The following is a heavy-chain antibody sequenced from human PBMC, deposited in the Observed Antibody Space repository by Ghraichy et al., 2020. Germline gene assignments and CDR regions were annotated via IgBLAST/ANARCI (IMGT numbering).Heavy chain of an antibody. CDR2: IYWDDDN. CDR1: GFSLSTSGVG. J-gene: IGHJ4*02. Sequence: SGPTLVKPTQTLTLTCTFSGFSLSTSGVGVGWIRQPPGKALEWLALIYWDDDNRYNPSLKSRLTITKDTSKNQVVLTMTNMDPVDTATYYCAHRTGKVGGKSNYYFDSWGQGTLVTVSS. D-gene: IGHD1-26*01. V-gene: IGHV2-5*02. CDR3: AHRTGKVGGKSNYYFDS.